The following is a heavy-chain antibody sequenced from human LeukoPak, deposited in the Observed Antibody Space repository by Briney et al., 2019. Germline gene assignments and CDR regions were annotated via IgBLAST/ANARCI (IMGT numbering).Heavy chain of an antibody. CDR2: INPNSGDT. CDR1: GYTFTGYY. D-gene: IGHD5-12*01. Sequence: RASVKVSCKASGYTFTGYYIHWVRQAPGQGLEWMGWINPNSGDTNYAQKLQGRVTLTTDTSTSTAYMELRSLRSDDTAVYYCARNSGYDYGYWGQGTRVTVSS. V-gene: IGHV1-2*02. CDR3: ARNSGYDYGY. J-gene: IGHJ4*02.